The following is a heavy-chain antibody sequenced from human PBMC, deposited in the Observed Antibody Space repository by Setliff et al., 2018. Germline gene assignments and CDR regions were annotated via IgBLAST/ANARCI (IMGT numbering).Heavy chain of an antibody. V-gene: IGHV4-61*02. CDR3: ARRATYYNFWSGYYDY. J-gene: IGHJ4*02. CDR2: VYTSGST. Sequence: SETLSLTCTVSGDSISNDTYYWSWIRQPAGKGLEWIGCVYTSGSTNYNPSLNSRVTISLDTPKNQFSLKLSSVTAADTAVYYCARRATYYNFWSGYYDYWGQGTLVTVSS. D-gene: IGHD3-3*01. CDR1: GDSISNDTYY.